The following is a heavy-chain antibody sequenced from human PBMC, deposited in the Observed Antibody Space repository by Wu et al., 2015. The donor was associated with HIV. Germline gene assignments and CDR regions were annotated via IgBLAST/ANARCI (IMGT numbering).Heavy chain of an antibody. J-gene: IGHJ5*02. CDR3: ACTGYCSSINCPPRA. CDR1: GVTVSSYA. V-gene: IGHV1-69*12. D-gene: IGHD2-2*01. Sequence: QVQLVQSGAEVKTPGSSVKVSCQASGVTVSSYAISWVRQAPGQGLEWMGGIIPIYGIPNYAQNFQDRVVISVDESTTTAYMELSSLKSEDTALYFCACTGYCSSINCPPRAWGQGTLVTVSS. CDR2: IIPIYGIP.